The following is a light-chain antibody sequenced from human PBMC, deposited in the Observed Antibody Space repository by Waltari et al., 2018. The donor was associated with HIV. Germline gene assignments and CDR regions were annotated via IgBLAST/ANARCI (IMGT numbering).Light chain of an antibody. V-gene: IGLV2-8*01. Sequence: QYALTQPPSASGSLGQSVTTSSPGSSSDIGAYDSVSWFQQHPRSAPKLSLYEVTRRPSTVSDRFSGSRSGSTAFLTVAGLQPDDEATYFCSSYGDSLRVLFGGGTNVTVL. CDR3: SSYGDSLRVL. J-gene: IGLJ3*02. CDR2: EVT. CDR1: SSDIGAYDS.